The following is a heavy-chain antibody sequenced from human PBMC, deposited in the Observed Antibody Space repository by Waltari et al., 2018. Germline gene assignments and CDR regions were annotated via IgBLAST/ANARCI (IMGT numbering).Heavy chain of an antibody. Sequence: QVQLVQSGAEVKKPGASVKVSCKAYGYTFTSYDINWVRQATGQGLGWMGWMTPNSGNTGYAQKFQGRVTMTRNTSISTAYMELSSLRSEDTAVYYCRGYCSGGSCFTSNYYYGMDVWGQGTTVTVSS. CDR1: GYTFTSYD. CDR2: MTPNSGNT. V-gene: IGHV1-8*01. J-gene: IGHJ6*02. D-gene: IGHD2-15*01. CDR3: RGYCSGGSCFTSNYYYGMDV.